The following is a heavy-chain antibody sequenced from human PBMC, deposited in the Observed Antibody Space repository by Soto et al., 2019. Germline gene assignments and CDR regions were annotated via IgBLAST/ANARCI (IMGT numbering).Heavy chain of an antibody. D-gene: IGHD3-16*01. CDR3: ARDGLPTNGLDRVGRFLKGYGMDV. Sequence: PGGSLRLSCAASGFTSSSYSMNWVRQAPGKGLEWVSSISSSSSYIYYADSVKGRFTISRDNAKNSLYLQMNSLRAEDTAVYYCARDGLPTNGLDRVGRFLKGYGMDVWGQGTTVTVSS. CDR1: GFTSSSYS. CDR2: ISSSSSYI. J-gene: IGHJ6*02. V-gene: IGHV3-21*01.